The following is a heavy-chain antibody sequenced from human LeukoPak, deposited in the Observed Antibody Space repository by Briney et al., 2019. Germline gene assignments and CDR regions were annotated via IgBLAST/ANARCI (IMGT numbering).Heavy chain of an antibody. V-gene: IGHV5-51*01. CDR2: IYPGDSDT. Sequence: GESLKISCKGSGYSFTSYWIGWVRQMPGKGLEWMGIIYPGDSDTRYSPSFQGKVTISADKSISTAYLQWSSLKASDTAMYYCARPPYDSSGYRAFDIWGQGTMVTVSS. D-gene: IGHD3-22*01. CDR1: GYSFTSYW. CDR3: ARPPYDSSGYRAFDI. J-gene: IGHJ3*02.